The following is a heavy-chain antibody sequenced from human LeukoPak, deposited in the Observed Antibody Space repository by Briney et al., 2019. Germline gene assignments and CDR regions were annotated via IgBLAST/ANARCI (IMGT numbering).Heavy chain of an antibody. CDR2: IYTSGST. V-gene: IGHV4-61*02. Sequence: SQTLSLTCTVSGGSISSGSYYWSWIRQPAGKGLEWIGRIYTSGSTNYNPSLKSRVTISVDTSKNQFPLKLSSVTAADTAVYYCGQQLVERGNAFDIWGQGTMVTVSS. D-gene: IGHD6-13*01. CDR3: GQQLVERGNAFDI. J-gene: IGHJ3*02. CDR1: GGSISSGSYY.